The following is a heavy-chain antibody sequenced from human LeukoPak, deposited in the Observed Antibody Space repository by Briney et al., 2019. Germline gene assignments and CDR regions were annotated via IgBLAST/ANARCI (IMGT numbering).Heavy chain of an antibody. D-gene: IGHD2-15*01. Sequence: SETLSLTCTVSGGSISSYYWSWIRQPPGKGLEWIGYIYYSGSTNYNPSLKSRVTISVDTSKNQFSLKLSSATAADTAVYYCARHLHSIVVAWFDPWGQGTLVTVSS. CDR2: IYYSGST. CDR1: GGSISSYY. CDR3: ARHLHSIVVAWFDP. V-gene: IGHV4-59*08. J-gene: IGHJ5*02.